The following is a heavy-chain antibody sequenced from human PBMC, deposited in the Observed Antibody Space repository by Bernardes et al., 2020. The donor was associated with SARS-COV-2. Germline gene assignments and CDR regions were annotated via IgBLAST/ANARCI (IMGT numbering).Heavy chain of an antibody. Sequence: SETLSLTCTISSGSIRGYYWSWIRQSPGRGLEWIGYIDNSGSTNNSPSLKSRLTISVDASKNQFSLELSSVTAADTAVYYCARSDGYRFDAWGQGILVTVSS. J-gene: IGHJ5*02. CDR2: IDNSGST. CDR1: SGSIRGYY. V-gene: IGHV4-59*01. D-gene: IGHD5-18*01. CDR3: ARSDGYRFDA.